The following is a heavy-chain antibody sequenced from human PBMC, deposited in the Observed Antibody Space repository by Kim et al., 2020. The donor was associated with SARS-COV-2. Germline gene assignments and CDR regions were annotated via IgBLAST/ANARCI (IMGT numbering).Heavy chain of an antibody. D-gene: IGHD6-13*01. Sequence: GGSLRLSCAASGFTVSSNYMSWVRQAPGKGLEWVSVIYSGGSTYYADSVKGRFTISRDNSKNTLYLQMNSLRAEDTAVYYCARDGPTLYSSSWYYFDYWGQGTLVTVSS. CDR3: ARDGPTLYSSSWYYFDY. V-gene: IGHV3-53*01. J-gene: IGHJ4*02. CDR1: GFTVSSNY. CDR2: IYSGGST.